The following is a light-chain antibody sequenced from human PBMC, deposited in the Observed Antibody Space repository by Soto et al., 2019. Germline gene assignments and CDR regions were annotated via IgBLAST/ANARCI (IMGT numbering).Light chain of an antibody. Sequence: QPVLTQPPSASGSSGQSVTISCTGTSSDVGGYNSVSWYQQHPGKAPKLMIYEVSKRPSGVPDRFSGSKSGNTASLTVSGLQAEDEADYYCSSYAGSNNFVFGTGTKLTVL. J-gene: IGLJ1*01. CDR3: SSYAGSNNFV. CDR2: EVS. V-gene: IGLV2-8*01. CDR1: SSDVGGYNS.